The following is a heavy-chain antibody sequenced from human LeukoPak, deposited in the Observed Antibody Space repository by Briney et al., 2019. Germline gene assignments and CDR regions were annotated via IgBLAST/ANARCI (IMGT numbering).Heavy chain of an antibody. V-gene: IGHV1-2*02. CDR1: GYTFTGHY. Sequence: ASVKVSCKASGYTFTGHYMHWVRQAPGQGLEWMGWINPNSGGTNYAQKLQGRVTMTRDTSISTAYMELSRLRSDDTAVYYCARGLYYEQQLVTDSGWFDPWGQGTLVTVSS. J-gene: IGHJ5*02. CDR3: ARGLYYEQQLVTDSGWFDP. D-gene: IGHD6-13*01. CDR2: INPNSGGT.